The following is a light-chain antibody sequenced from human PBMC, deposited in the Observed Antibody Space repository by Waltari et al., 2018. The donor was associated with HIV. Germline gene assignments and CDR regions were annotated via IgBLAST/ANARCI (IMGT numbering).Light chain of an antibody. Sequence: SSELTQDPAVSVALGQTVRITCQGDSLRTYYATWYQQKPGQAPLLVIFDKNNRPSGIPDRFSGSNSGNTASLTITGTQAEDEGDYYCNSRDKSGNFVVFGGGTKLTVL. J-gene: IGLJ2*01. V-gene: IGLV3-19*01. CDR1: SLRTYY. CDR2: DKN. CDR3: NSRDKSGNFVV.